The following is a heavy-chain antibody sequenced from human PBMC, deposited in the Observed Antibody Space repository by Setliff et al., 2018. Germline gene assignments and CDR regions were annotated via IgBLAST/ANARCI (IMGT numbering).Heavy chain of an antibody. CDR3: AKSRAEWGSSYFDY. D-gene: IGHD1-26*01. J-gene: IGHJ4*02. CDR2: ISSSGNTI. Sequence: GGSLRLSCVVSGFTLNTYVMNWVRQSPGKGLEWVSSISSSGNTIHYADSVQGRFTISRDKSKNTLYLQMNTLRADDTAVYYCAKSRAEWGSSYFDYWGQGTLVTVSS. V-gene: IGHV3-23*05. CDR1: GFTLNTYV.